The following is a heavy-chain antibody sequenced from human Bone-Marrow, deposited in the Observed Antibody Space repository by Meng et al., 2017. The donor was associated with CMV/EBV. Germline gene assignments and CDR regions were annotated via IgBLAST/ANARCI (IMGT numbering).Heavy chain of an antibody. J-gene: IGHJ6*02. D-gene: IGHD6-6*01. CDR2: INPSGGST. CDR3: AQGEGRSARRAYYYYYGMDV. CDR1: GYTFTSYY. V-gene: IGHV1-46*01. Sequence: ASVKVSCKASGYTFTSYYMHWVRQAPGQGLEWMGIINPSGGSTSYAQKFQGRVTMTRDTSTSTVYMELSRLRSEDTAVYYCAQGEGRSARRAYYYYYGMDVWGQGTTVTVSS.